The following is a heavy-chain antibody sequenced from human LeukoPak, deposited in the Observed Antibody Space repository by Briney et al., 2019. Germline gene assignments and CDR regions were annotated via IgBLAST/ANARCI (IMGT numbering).Heavy chain of an antibody. J-gene: IGHJ3*02. CDR2: ISAYNSNT. CDR3: ASSTNDILTGWLRFDAFDI. Sequence: ASVKVSCKASGYTFTSYGISWVRQAPGQGLEWMGWISAYNSNTNYAQKLQGRVTMTTDTSTSTAYMELRSLRSDDTAVYYCASSTNDILTGWLRFDAFDIWGQGTMVTVSS. D-gene: IGHD3-9*01. CDR1: GYTFTSYG. V-gene: IGHV1-18*01.